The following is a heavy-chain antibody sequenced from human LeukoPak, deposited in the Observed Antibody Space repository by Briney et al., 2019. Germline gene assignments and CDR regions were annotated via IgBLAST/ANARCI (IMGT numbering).Heavy chain of an antibody. Sequence: GGSLRLSCAASGFTFSSYSMNWVRQAPGKGLEWVSSISSSSSYIYYADSVKGRFTISRDNAKNSLYLQMNSLRAEDTAVYYCACLPDDYSKNVYWGQGTLVTVSS. CDR3: ACLPDDYSKNVY. J-gene: IGHJ4*02. CDR1: GFTFSSYS. D-gene: IGHD4-11*01. V-gene: IGHV3-21*01. CDR2: ISSSSSYI.